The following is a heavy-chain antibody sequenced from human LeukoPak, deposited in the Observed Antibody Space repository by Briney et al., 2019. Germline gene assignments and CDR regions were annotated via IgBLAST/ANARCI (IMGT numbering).Heavy chain of an antibody. CDR2: IYYSGST. J-gene: IGHJ5*02. D-gene: IGHD3-10*01. CDR1: GVSVSSGSYD. V-gene: IGHV4-61*01. CDR3: ARATGGIFYYGSDLGWFDP. Sequence: SETLSRTGTVSGVSVSSGSYDWSWIRQPPGKGLEWIGDIYYSGSTNYNPSLKSRVTISVDTSKNQFSLKLSSVTAADTAVYYCARATGGIFYYGSDLGWFDPWGQGTLVTVSS.